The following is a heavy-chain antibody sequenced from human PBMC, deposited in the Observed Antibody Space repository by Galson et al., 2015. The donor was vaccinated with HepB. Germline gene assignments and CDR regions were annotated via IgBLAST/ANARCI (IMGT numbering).Heavy chain of an antibody. D-gene: IGHD5-12*01. Sequence: SVKVSCKASGYTFTSYGISWVRQAPGQGLEWMGWISAYNGNTNYAQKLQGRVTMTTDTSTSTAYMELRSLRSDDTAVYYCARAPYDIVATIDRFDYWGQGTLVTVSS. J-gene: IGHJ4*02. CDR1: GYTFTSYG. CDR2: ISAYNGNT. CDR3: ARAPYDIVATIDRFDY. V-gene: IGHV1-18*01.